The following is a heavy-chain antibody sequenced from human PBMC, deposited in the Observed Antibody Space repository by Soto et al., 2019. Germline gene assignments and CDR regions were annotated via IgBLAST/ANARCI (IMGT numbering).Heavy chain of an antibody. J-gene: IGHJ4*02. Sequence: GASVKVSCKASGGTFSSYAISWVRQAPGQGLEWMGGIIPIFGTANYAQKFQGRVTITADESTSTAYMELSSLRSEDTAVYYCARRAGEVYSSSWYRGYYFDYWGQGTLVTVSS. CDR2: IIPIFGTA. V-gene: IGHV1-69*13. D-gene: IGHD6-13*01. CDR1: GGTFSSYA. CDR3: ARRAGEVYSSSWYRGYYFDY.